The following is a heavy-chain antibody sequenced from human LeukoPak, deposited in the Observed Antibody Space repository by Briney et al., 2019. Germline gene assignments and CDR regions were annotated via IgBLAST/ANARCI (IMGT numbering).Heavy chain of an antibody. V-gene: IGHV3-23*01. CDR1: GFTFSSYA. D-gene: IGHD6-13*01. CDR3: AKDATAYSSSAEGAH. J-gene: IGHJ4*02. Sequence: GGSLRLSCAASGFTFSSYAMSWVRQAPGKGLEWVSAISGSGGSTYYADSVKGRFTISRDNSKNTLYLQMNSLRAEDTAVYYCAKDATAYSSSAEGAHWGQGTLVTVYS. CDR2: ISGSGGST.